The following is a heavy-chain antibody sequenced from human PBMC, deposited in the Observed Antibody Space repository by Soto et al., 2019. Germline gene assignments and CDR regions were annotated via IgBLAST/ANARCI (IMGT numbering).Heavy chain of an antibody. D-gene: IGHD2-21*01. CDR1: GFSFDDSY. Sequence: QVQLVESGGGLVKPGGSLRLACAASGFSFDDSYMSWIRQAPGKGLEWLSYISGGSRYTNYADSVKGRFTISRDNAKRSLYLEMNSLRADDTAVYYCAKTIVAASGYYFDHWGQGNLVTVSS. V-gene: IGHV3-11*06. J-gene: IGHJ4*02. CDR2: ISGGSRYT. CDR3: AKTIVAASGYYFDH.